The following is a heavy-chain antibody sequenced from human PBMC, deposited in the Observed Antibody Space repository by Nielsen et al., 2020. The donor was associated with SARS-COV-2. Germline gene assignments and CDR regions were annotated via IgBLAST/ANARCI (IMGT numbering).Heavy chain of an antibody. CDR3: ARWRFSYGLGYYGLGV. D-gene: IGHD5-18*01. CDR2: MNPNRGNT. Sequence: ASVKVSCKASGGTFTSYDINWVRQATGQGLEWMGWMNPNRGNTGYAQKFQGRVTMTRNTSISTAYMELSSLRSEDSAVYYCARWRFSYGLGYYGLGVWGQGTTVTVSS. CDR1: GGTFTSYD. V-gene: IGHV1-8*01. J-gene: IGHJ6*02.